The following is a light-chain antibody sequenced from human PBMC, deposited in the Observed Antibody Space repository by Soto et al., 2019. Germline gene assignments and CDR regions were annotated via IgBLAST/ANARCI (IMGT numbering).Light chain of an antibody. CDR3: QQYGSSP. Sequence: IVMTQTPLSLPLTPEDPASISLMSQQIFLDSDDRNTYLDWYLQKPGQSPQLLIYTLSYRASGVPDRFSGSGSGTDFTLTISRLEPEDFAVYYCQQYGSSPFGQGTRLEIK. CDR2: TLS. CDR1: QIFLDSDDRNTY. J-gene: IGKJ5*01. V-gene: IGKV2-40*01.